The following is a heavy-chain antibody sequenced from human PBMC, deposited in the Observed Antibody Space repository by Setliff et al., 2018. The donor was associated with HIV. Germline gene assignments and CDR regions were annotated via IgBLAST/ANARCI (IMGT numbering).Heavy chain of an antibody. CDR2: VGAVGAPT. CDR1: GFTFSTYA. CDR3: AKVFAYGVDGFDI. V-gene: IGHV3-23*01. D-gene: IGHD4-17*01. J-gene: IGHJ3*02. Sequence: GESLKISCAASGFTFSTYAMGWVRQAPGKGLEWVSTVGAVGAPTHYAESVKGRFTISKDNSKNTLYLQMSSLRDEGTAVYYCAKVFAYGVDGFDIWGQGTMVTVSS.